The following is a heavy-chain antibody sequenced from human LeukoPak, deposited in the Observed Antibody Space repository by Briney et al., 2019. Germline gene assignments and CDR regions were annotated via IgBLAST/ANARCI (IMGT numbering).Heavy chain of an antibody. J-gene: IGHJ4*02. D-gene: IGHD3-10*01. V-gene: IGHV3-9*01. CDR3: AKDAMVRGVIVNPYYFDY. CDR2: ISWNSGSI. Sequence: GGSLRLSCAASGFTFDDYAMHWVRQAPGKGLEWVSGISWNSGSIGYADSVKGRFTISRDNAKNSLYLQMNSLRAEDTALYYCAKDAMVRGVIVNPYYFDYWGQGTLVTVSP. CDR1: GFTFDDYA.